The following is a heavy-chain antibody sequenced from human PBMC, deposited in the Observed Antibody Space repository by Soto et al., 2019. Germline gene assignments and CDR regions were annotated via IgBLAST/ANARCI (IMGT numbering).Heavy chain of an antibody. Sequence: EVQLLESGGGLVQPGGSLRLSCAASGFTSSSYGMGWVRQAPGKGLEWVSGISGSGGTTYYADSVKGRFTISRDNSKNTLYLQMDSLRVEDTAVYYCAKSYYGSGNYYSAFDYWGQGTLVTVSS. V-gene: IGHV3-23*01. J-gene: IGHJ4*02. D-gene: IGHD3-10*01. CDR2: ISGSGGTT. CDR1: GFTSSSYG. CDR3: AKSYYGSGNYYSAFDY.